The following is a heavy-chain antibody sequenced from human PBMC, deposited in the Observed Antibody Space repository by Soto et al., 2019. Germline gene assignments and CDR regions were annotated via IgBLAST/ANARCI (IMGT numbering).Heavy chain of an antibody. CDR2: IYHSGST. CDR3: ARDYMVRGVMRWFDP. CDR1: GGSISSSNW. Sequence: QVQLQESGPGLVKPSGTLSLTCAVSGGSISSSNWWSWVRQPPGKGLEWIGEIYHSGSTNYNPSLKSRGTLSVDKAKNQFSLKLSSVTAADTAVYYCARDYMVRGVMRWFDPWGQGTLVTVSS. V-gene: IGHV4-4*02. J-gene: IGHJ5*02. D-gene: IGHD3-10*01.